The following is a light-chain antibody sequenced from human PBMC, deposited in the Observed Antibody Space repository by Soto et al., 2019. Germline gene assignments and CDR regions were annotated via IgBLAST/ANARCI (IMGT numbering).Light chain of an antibody. CDR3: QQTYSTPVT. CDR1: QTISRN. V-gene: IGKV1-39*01. J-gene: IGKJ4*01. CDR2: AAS. Sequence: DIQMTQSPSSLSASVGDTITITCRASQTISRNLNWYQQKPGKAPKLLIHAASNLHSGVPSRFSGSGSGTDFTLTIRSLQPEDSATYYCQQTYSTPVTFGGGTTVEI.